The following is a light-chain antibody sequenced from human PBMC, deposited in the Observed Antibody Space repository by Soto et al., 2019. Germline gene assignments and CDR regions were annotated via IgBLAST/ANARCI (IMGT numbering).Light chain of an antibody. V-gene: IGLV2-23*01. J-gene: IGLJ3*02. CDR1: SSDVGSYNL. CDR2: EGS. CDR3: YAYAGRSNWV. Sequence: QSALTQPASVSGSPGQSITISCTGSSSDVGSYNLVSWYQQHPGKAPKLMIYEGSKRPSGVSNRFSGSKSGNTASLTISGLQADDEGDYYCYAYAGRSNWVFGGGTKLTVL.